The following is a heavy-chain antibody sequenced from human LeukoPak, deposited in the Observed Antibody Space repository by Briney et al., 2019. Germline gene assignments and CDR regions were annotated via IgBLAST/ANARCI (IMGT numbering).Heavy chain of an antibody. Sequence: SETLSLTCSVSGGSISSSNYYWGWIRQPPGKGLEWIGTIYYSGSTYYNPSLKSRVTISVDTSKNQFSLKLTSVTAADTAVYYCARPAGPGYYYYFDYWGQGTLVTVSS. D-gene: IGHD3-9*01. CDR1: GGSISSSNYY. V-gene: IGHV4-39*01. J-gene: IGHJ4*02. CDR2: IYYSGST. CDR3: ARPAGPGYYYYFDY.